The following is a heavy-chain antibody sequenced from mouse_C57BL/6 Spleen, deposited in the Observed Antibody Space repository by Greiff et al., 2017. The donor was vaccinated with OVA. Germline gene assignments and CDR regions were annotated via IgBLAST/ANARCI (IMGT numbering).Heavy chain of an antibody. J-gene: IGHJ4*01. Sequence: VQLQQPGAELVKPGASVKLSCKASGYTFTSYWMHWVKQRPGQGLEWIGMIHPNSGSTNYNEKFKSKATLTVDKSSSTAYMQLSSLTSEDSAVYYCARSRLLREAMDYWGQGTSVTVSS. CDR3: ARSRLLREAMDY. CDR1: GYTFTSYW. V-gene: IGHV1-64*01. D-gene: IGHD3-2*02. CDR2: IHPNSGST.